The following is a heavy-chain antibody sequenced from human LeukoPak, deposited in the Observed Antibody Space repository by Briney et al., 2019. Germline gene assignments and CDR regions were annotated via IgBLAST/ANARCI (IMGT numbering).Heavy chain of an antibody. J-gene: IGHJ4*02. V-gene: IGHV3-30*02. Sequence: PGGSLRLSCAASGFTFSSYGMHWVRQAPGKGLEWVAFIRDDGSNKYYADSVKGRFTISRDNSKNTLYLQMNSLRAEDTAVYYCAKDWGWYSSGWHFDYWGQGTLVTVSS. D-gene: IGHD6-19*01. CDR1: GFTFSSYG. CDR2: IRDDGSNK. CDR3: AKDWGWYSSGWHFDY.